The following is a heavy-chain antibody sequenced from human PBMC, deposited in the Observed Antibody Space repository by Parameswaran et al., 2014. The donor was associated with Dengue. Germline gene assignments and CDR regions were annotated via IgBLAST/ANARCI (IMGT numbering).Heavy chain of an antibody. J-gene: IGHJ4*02. CDR3: AKSFAPSLWFGEDGY. D-gene: IGHD3-10*01. V-gene: IGHV3-21*04. CDR1: GFTFSSYS. CDR2: ISSSSSYI. Sequence: LKISCAASGFTFSSYSMNWVRQAPGKGLEWVSSISSSSSYIYYADSVKGRFTISRDSSKDTLYLQMNSLRAEDTAVYYCAKSFAPSLWFGEDGYWGQGTLVTVSS.